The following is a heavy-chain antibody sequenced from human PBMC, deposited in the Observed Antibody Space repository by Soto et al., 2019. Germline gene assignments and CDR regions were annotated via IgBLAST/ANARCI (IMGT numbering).Heavy chain of an antibody. CDR3: ASRHGSSWRNDY. Sequence: SVKVSCKASGGTFSSYAISWVRQAPGQGLEWMGGIIPIFGTANYAQKFQGRVTITADKSTSTAYMELSSLRSEDTAVYYCASRHGSSWRNDYWGQGTLVTVSS. CDR1: GGTFSSYA. CDR2: IIPIFGTA. V-gene: IGHV1-69*06. D-gene: IGHD6-13*01. J-gene: IGHJ4*02.